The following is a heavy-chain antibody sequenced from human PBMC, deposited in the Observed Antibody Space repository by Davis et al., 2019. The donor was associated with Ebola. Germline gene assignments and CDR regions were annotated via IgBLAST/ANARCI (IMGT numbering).Heavy chain of an antibody. V-gene: IGHV3-53*05. CDR3: AKPPWGGFDY. Sequence: GESLKISCAASGFTVSSYYVSWVRQAPGKGLEWVSSLYSAGVTYYADSVRGRFTISRDNSKNTVYLQMNSLRAEDTAVYYCAKPPWGGFDYWGQGTLVTVSS. J-gene: IGHJ4*02. CDR1: GFTVSSYY. D-gene: IGHD1-14*01. CDR2: LYSAGVT.